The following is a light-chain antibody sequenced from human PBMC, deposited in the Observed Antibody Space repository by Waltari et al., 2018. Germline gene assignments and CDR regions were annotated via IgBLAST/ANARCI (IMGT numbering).Light chain of an antibody. CDR2: DTS. CDR1: QCVVIH. J-gene: IGKJ5*01. CDR3: QQYNNWPLA. V-gene: IGKV3-15*01. Sequence: ERVMTQSPATLSVSPVERVTPSGRASQCVVIHLAWYQQKPGQAPRLLIYDTSTRATGIPARFSGSGSGTEFTLTISSLQSEDFAVYYCQQYNNWPLAFGQGTRLEIK.